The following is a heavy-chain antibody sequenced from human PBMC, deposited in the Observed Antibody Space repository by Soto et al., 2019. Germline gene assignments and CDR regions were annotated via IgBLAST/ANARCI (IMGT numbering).Heavy chain of an antibody. J-gene: IGHJ5*02. CDR2: INHSGST. CDR1: GGSFSGYY. CDR3: AAGIAALGVWFDP. V-gene: IGHV4-34*01. Sequence: TSETLSLTCAVYGGSFSGYYWSWIRQPPGKGLEWIGEINHSGSTNYNPSLKSRVTISVDTSKNQFSLKLSSVTAADTAVYYCAAGIAALGVWFDPWGQGTLVTVSS. D-gene: IGHD6-13*01.